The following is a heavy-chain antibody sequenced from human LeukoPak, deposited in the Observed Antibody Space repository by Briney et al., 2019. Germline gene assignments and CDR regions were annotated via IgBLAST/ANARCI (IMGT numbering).Heavy chain of an antibody. D-gene: IGHD1-20*01. CDR3: ARPYNWNDVDAFDI. J-gene: IGHJ3*02. CDR2: IYHSGST. Sequence: PSETLSLTCAVSGYSLSSGYYWGWIRQPPGKGLEWIGRIYHSGSTYYNPALKSPVTISVDTSKNQFSLKLSSVAAADTAVYYCARPYNWNDVDAFDIWGQGTMVTVSS. V-gene: IGHV4-38-2*01. CDR1: GYSLSSGYY.